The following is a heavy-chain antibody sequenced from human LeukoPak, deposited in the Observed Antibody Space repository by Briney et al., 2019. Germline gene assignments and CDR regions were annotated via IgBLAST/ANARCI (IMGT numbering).Heavy chain of an antibody. Sequence: SETLSLTCTVSGGSISGYYWSWIRQPAGKGLEWIGRIYTSGSTNYNPSLKSRVTISVDTSKNQFSLKLSSVTAADTAVYYCARVRITIFGVVHARAFDIWGQGTMVTVSS. CDR3: ARVRITIFGVVHARAFDI. V-gene: IGHV4-4*07. D-gene: IGHD3-3*01. CDR1: GGSISGYY. J-gene: IGHJ3*02. CDR2: IYTSGST.